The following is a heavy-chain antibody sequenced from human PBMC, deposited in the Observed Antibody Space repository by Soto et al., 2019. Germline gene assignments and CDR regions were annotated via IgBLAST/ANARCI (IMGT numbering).Heavy chain of an antibody. J-gene: IGHJ3*02. CDR1: GGTFSSYA. V-gene: IGHV1-69*06. CDR2: IIPIFGTA. D-gene: IGHD3-10*01. Sequence: QVQLVQSGAEVKKPGSSVKVSCQASGGTFSSYAISWVRQAPGQVLEWMRGIIPIFGTANYAQKFQGRVTITADKSTSTAYMELSSLRSEDTAVYYCARDTGGGVLWFGESAGGDAFDIWGQGTMVTVSS. CDR3: ARDTGGGVLWFGESAGGDAFDI.